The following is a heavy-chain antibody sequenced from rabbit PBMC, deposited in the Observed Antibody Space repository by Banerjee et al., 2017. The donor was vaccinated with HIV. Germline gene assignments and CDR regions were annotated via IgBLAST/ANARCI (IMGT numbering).Heavy chain of an antibody. CDR2: VDSGDGDT. V-gene: IGHV1S45*01. D-gene: IGHD1-1*01. Sequence: QQQLEESGGGLVKPGGTLTLTCTASGFSFSNIYWICWVRQAPGKGLEWIACVDSGDGDTYYANWAKGRFTISKTSSTTVTLQMTRLTAADTATYFCARDTSSSFSSYGMDLWGPGTLVTV. CDR1: GFSFSNIYW. CDR3: ARDTSSSFSSYGMDL. J-gene: IGHJ6*01.